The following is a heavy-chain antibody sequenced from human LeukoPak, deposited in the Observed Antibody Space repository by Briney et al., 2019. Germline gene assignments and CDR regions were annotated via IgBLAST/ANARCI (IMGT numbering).Heavy chain of an antibody. CDR3: ARDLRSGGSDYYYYYGMDV. Sequence: GGSLRLSCAASGFTFSSCSMNRVRQAPGKGLEWVSSISSSSSYIYYADSVKGRFTISRDNAKNSLYLQMNSLRAEDTAVYYCARDLRSGGSDYYYYYGMDVWGQGTKVTVSS. D-gene: IGHD2-15*01. CDR1: GFTFSSCS. J-gene: IGHJ6*02. CDR2: ISSSSSYI. V-gene: IGHV3-21*01.